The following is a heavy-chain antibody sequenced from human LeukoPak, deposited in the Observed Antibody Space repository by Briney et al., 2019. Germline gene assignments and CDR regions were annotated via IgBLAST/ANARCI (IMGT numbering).Heavy chain of an antibody. CDR1: GFTFSSYS. D-gene: IGHD4-17*01. CDR2: ISGSGSAT. Sequence: GGSLRLSCAASGFTFSSYSMNWVRQAPGKGLEWVSAISGSGSATYYADSVKGRFTISRDNSKNTLYLQMNSLRAEDTAVYYCAKDQYGEAFDIWGPGTMVTVSS. V-gene: IGHV3-23*01. CDR3: AKDQYGEAFDI. J-gene: IGHJ3*02.